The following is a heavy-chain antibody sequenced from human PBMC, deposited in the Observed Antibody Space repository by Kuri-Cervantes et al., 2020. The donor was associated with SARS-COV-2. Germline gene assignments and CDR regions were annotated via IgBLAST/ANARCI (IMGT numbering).Heavy chain of an antibody. CDR1: GGTFSSYA. Sequence: SVKVSCKASGGTFSSYAISWVRQAPGQGLEWMGGIIPVFGTENYAQKFQGRVTITADESTSTAYMELSSLIAEDTAVYYCARDLASDFWSGYYEVDYWGQGTLVTVSS. J-gene: IGHJ4*02. V-gene: IGHV1-69*13. CDR2: IIPVFGTE. D-gene: IGHD3-3*01. CDR3: ARDLASDFWSGYYEVDY.